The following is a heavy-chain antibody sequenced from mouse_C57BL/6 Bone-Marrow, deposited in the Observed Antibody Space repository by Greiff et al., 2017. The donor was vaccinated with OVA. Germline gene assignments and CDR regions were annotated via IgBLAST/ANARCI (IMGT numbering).Heavy chain of an antibody. J-gene: IGHJ3*01. CDR3: ARNYGSSPWFAY. V-gene: IGHV1-4*01. Sequence: VKLVESGAELARPGASVKMSCKASGYTFTSYTMHWVKQRPGQGLEWIGYINPSSGYTKYNQKFKDKATLTADKSSSTAYMQLSSLTSEDSAVYYCARNYGSSPWFAYWGQGTLVTVSA. CDR2: INPSSGYT. D-gene: IGHD1-1*01. CDR1: GYTFTSYT.